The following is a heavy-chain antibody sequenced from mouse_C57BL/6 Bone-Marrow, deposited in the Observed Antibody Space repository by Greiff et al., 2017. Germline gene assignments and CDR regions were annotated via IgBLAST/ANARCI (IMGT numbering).Heavy chain of an antibody. CDR2: IDPETGGT. CDR3: TLTTVVATGYFDY. V-gene: IGHV1-15*01. J-gene: IGHJ2*01. CDR1: GYTFTDYE. Sequence: VKLVESGAELVRPGASVTLSCKASGYTFTDYEMHWVKQTPVHGLEWIGAIDPETGGTAYNQKFKGKAILTADKSSSTAYMELRSLTSEDSAVYYCTLTTVVATGYFDYWGQGTTLTVSS. D-gene: IGHD1-1*01.